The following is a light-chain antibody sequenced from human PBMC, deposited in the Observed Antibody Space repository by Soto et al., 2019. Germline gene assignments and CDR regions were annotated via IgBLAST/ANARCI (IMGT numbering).Light chain of an antibody. CDR1: QSINIW. V-gene: IGKV1-5*01. Sequence: DIQLTQSPSTLSASVGDRITLTCRASQSINIWLAWYQQTPGKATKILIFDASRLATGVPSRFSGSGSGTEFTLTISGLQPDDFATYYCQQYNGYSTWTFGQGTRVETK. CDR3: QQYNGYSTWT. J-gene: IGKJ1*01. CDR2: DAS.